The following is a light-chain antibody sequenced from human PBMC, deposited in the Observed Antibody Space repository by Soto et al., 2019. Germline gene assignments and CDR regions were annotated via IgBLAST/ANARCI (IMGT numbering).Light chain of an antibody. Sequence: EIVMTQSPATLSVSPGERATLSCRASQSVSSNLAWYQQKPGQAPRLLIYGASTRATGIPARFSGSGSGTEFTLTISSLQSEDFAVYYCQQYTNWHRTFGPGPKVDIK. CDR3: QQYTNWHRT. J-gene: IGKJ1*01. CDR1: QSVSSN. CDR2: GAS. V-gene: IGKV3-15*01.